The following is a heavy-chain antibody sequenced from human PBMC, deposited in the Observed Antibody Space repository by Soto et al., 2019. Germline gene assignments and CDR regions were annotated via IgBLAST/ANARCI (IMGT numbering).Heavy chain of an antibody. Sequence: QVQLVQSGAEVKKPGSSVKVSCKASGGTFSSYAISWVRQAPGQGLEWMGGIIPIFGTANYAQKFQGRVTITADESTSTAYMELSSLRSEDTAVYYCARPNQTGTTRYYYYYGMDVWGQGTTVTVSS. CDR1: GGTFSSYA. J-gene: IGHJ6*02. CDR3: ARPNQTGTTRYYYYYGMDV. D-gene: IGHD1-1*01. CDR2: IIPIFGTA. V-gene: IGHV1-69*01.